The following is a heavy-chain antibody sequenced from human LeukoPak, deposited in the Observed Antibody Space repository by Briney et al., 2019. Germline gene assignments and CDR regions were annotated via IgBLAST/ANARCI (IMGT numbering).Heavy chain of an antibody. V-gene: IGHV1-24*01. J-gene: IGHJ4*02. D-gene: IGHD3-10*01. CDR2: FYPVDGGT. CDR3: ATAGIRITMVRGVITSYYFDY. Sequence: AAVKVSCKVSGYTLTELSMYWVRPAPRAGLERVGGFYPVDGGTIYAQKFQGRVTMTEDTSTDTAYMELSSLRSEYTAVYCWATAGIRITMVRGVITSYYFDYWGQGTLVAVSS. CDR1: GYTLTELS.